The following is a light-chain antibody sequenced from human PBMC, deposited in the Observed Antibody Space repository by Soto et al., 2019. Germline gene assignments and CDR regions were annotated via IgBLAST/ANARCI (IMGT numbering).Light chain of an antibody. J-gene: IGKJ4*01. CDR2: EAS. CDR3: QQRSYWLS. Sequence: EIVLTQSPATLSLSPGERATLSCRASQSVSNYLAWYQQKPGQAPRLLIYEASNRASGIPARFSGSGSGTDFTLTISSPEPEDFAVYYCQQRSYWLSFGGGTKVEIK. CDR1: QSVSNY. V-gene: IGKV3-11*01.